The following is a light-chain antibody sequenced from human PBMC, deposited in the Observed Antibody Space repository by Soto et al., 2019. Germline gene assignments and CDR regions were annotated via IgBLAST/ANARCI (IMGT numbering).Light chain of an antibody. Sequence: QAVVTQEPSLTVSPGGTVTLTCGSSTGTVTSGHFPYWFQQKPGQAPRTLISDIRKRLSGIPARFSGSLLGDKAALTLSGARPDDEADYYCLLFYGGSSLFGPGTKLTVL. CDR1: TGTVTSGHF. CDR3: LLFYGGSSL. V-gene: IGLV7-46*01. J-gene: IGLJ1*01. CDR2: DIR.